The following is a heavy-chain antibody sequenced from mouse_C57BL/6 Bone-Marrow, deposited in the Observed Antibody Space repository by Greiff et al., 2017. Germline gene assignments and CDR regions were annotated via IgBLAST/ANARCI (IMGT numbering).Heavy chain of an antibody. V-gene: IGHV1-69*01. CDR3: ARRWLYYGNDCYAMDY. CDR2: IDPSDSYT. Sequence: QVQLQQPGAELVMPGASVKLSCKASGYTFTSYWMHWVKQRPGQGLEWIGEIDPSDSYTNYNQKFKGKSTLTVDKSSSTAYMQLSSLTSEDSAVYYCARRWLYYGNDCYAMDYWGQGTSVTVSS. CDR1: GYTFTSYW. J-gene: IGHJ4*01. D-gene: IGHD2-1*01.